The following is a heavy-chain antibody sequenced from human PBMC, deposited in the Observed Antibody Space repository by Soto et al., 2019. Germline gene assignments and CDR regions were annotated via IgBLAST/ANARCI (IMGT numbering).Heavy chain of an antibody. CDR2: ISAANGDT. CDR3: VRRHVSATGIDWFDP. D-gene: IGHD6-13*01. CDR1: GYTFTSYG. Sequence: GASVKVSCKASGYTFTSYGISWVRQAPGQGLEWMGWISAANGDTKYSPKFQGRVTITRDTSASTAYMELSSLRSEDTAVYYCVRRHVSATGIDWFDPWGQGTLVTVSS. J-gene: IGHJ5*02. V-gene: IGHV1-18*01.